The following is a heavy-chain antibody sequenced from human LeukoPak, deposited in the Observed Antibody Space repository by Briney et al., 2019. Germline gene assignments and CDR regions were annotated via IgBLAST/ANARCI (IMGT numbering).Heavy chain of an antibody. CDR1: GYTFTGCY. D-gene: IGHD6-13*01. J-gene: IGHJ4*02. CDR3: AREHAGIAAAGAHFDY. V-gene: IGHV1-2*02. CDR2: INPNSGGT. Sequence: ASVKVSCKASGYTFTGCYMHWVRQAPGQGLEWMGWINPNSGGTNYAQKFQGRVTMTRDTSISTAYMELSRLRSDDTAVYYCAREHAGIAAAGAHFDYWGQGTLVTVSS.